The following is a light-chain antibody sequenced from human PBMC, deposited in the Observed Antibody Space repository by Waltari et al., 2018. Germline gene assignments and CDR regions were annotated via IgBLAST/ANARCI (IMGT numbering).Light chain of an antibody. Sequence: IVMTKTPLPLPVTPGEPASISCRSSQSPLHSNGNTRWYWYMPNTGQPPRLISYRSSNRISGVPDRISGSGSGTDFPLNISRLEAADVGVYYCMQALQTPYSFGPGTKVEIK. CDR2: RSS. V-gene: IGKV2-28*01. CDR1: QSPLHSNGNTR. J-gene: IGKJ2*03. CDR3: MQALQTPYS.